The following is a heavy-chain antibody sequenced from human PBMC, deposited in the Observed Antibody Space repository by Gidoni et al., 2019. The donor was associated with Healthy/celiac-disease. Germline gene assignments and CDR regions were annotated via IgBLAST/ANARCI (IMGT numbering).Heavy chain of an antibody. J-gene: IGHJ4*02. D-gene: IGHD6-13*01. CDR2: ISYDGSNK. Sequence: QVQLVESGGGVVQPGRSLRLSCAASGFTFSSYAMHWVRQAPGKGLEWVAVISYDGSNKYYADSVKGRFTISRDNSKNTLYLQMNSLRAEDTAVYYCARGGSSSWFPFDYWGQGTLVTVSS. V-gene: IGHV3-30-3*01. CDR1: GFTFSSYA. CDR3: ARGGSSSWFPFDY.